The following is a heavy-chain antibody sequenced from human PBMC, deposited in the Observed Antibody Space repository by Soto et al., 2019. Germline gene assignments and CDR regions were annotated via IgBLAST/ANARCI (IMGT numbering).Heavy chain of an antibody. J-gene: IGHJ4*02. Sequence: GGSLRLSCAASGFTFSSYSMNWVRQAPGKGLEWVSSISSSSSYIYYADSVKGRFTISRDNAKNSLYLQMNSLRAEDTAVYYCARDRSLTTVTKFTLGYWGQGTLVTVSS. D-gene: IGHD4-17*01. V-gene: IGHV3-21*01. CDR2: ISSSSSYI. CDR1: GFTFSSYS. CDR3: ARDRSLTTVTKFTLGY.